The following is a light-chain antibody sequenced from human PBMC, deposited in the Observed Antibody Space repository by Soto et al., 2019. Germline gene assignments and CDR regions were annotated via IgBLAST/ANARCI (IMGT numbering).Light chain of an antibody. J-gene: IGKJ4*01. CDR1: QSIDTY. Sequence: EIVLTQSPATLSSSPGERATLSCRASQSIDTYLAWYQQKPGQAPRLLIYDASDRATVIPARFSGSGSGTAFTLTISGLEPEDFALYYCQQRYNWPLTFGGGTKVDIE. CDR2: DAS. CDR3: QQRYNWPLT. V-gene: IGKV3-11*01.